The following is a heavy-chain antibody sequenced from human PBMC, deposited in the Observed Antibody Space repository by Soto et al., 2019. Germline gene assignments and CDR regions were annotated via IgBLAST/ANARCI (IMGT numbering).Heavy chain of an antibody. D-gene: IGHD3-3*01. CDR3: ARDYDFWSGYPQPFGY. J-gene: IGHJ4*02. V-gene: IGHV1-18*01. CDR2: ISAYNGNT. Sequence: ASVKVSCKASGYSFTSYGISWVRQAPGQGLEWMGWISAYNGNTKYAQKLQGRVTMTTDTSTSTAYMELRSLRSDDTAVYYCARDYDFWSGYPQPFGYWGQGTLVTVS. CDR1: GYSFTSYG.